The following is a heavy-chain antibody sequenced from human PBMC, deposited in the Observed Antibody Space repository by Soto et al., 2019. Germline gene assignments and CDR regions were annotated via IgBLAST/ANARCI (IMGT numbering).Heavy chain of an antibody. D-gene: IGHD3-9*01. CDR1: GDSISSRNW. Sequence: PSETLSLTCAVSGDSISSRNWWSWVRQPPGKGLEWIGEISHGGNTNYNPSLQSRVTISVDKSKNQFSLKLSSVTAADTAVYYCAKAAYYDILTGYYPHKAYYFDYWGQGTLVTVSS. CDR2: ISHGGNT. J-gene: IGHJ4*02. V-gene: IGHV4-4*02. CDR3: AKAAYYDILTGYYPHKAYYFDY.